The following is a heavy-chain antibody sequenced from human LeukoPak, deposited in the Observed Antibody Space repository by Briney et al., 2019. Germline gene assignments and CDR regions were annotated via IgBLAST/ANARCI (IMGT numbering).Heavy chain of an antibody. CDR1: NGSFGYQF. D-gene: IGHD2-21*01. Sequence: SETLSLTCTVSNGSFGYQFWSWIRQPPGKGLEWIGSVSSSGSAHYAPSLRGRVTISVDTSKNQFSLKLSSVTAADTAVYYCARRIAFENFYDYWGQGTLVTVSS. CDR3: ARRIAFENFYDY. J-gene: IGHJ4*02. V-gene: IGHV4-59*08. CDR2: VSSSGSA.